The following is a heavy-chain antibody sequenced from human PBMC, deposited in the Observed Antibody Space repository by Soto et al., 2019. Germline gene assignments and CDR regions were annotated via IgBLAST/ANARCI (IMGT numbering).Heavy chain of an antibody. Sequence: QVQLQESGPGLVKPSQTLSLTCTVSGGSISSGDYYWSWISQPPGKGLEWIGYIYDSWSTYYNPSIKSRVTISVDTSKNQFSLKLSSVTAADTAVYYCARDYPGRGMDVWCQGTTVTVSS. CDR2: IYDSWST. V-gene: IGHV4-30-4*01. J-gene: IGHJ6*02. CDR1: GGSISSGDYY. CDR3: ARDYPGRGMDV. D-gene: IGHD3-16*02.